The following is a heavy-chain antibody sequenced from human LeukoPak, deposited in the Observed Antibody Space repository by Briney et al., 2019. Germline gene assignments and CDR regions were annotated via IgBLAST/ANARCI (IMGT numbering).Heavy chain of an antibody. CDR2: INPSGGST. CDR3: ARAGGDTAMATYYFDY. Sequence: ASVKVSCKASGYTFTSYYMHWVRQAPGQGLEWMGIINPSGGSTSYAQKFQGRVTMTRDMSTSTVYMELSSLRSEDTAVYYCARAGGDTAMATYYFDYWGQGTLVTVSS. J-gene: IGHJ4*02. V-gene: IGHV1-46*01. CDR1: GYTFTSYY. D-gene: IGHD5-18*01.